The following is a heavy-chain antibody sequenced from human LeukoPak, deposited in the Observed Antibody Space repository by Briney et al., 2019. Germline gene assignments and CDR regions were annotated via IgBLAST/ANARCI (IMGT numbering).Heavy chain of an antibody. D-gene: IGHD5-18*01. CDR3: ARGGRDTAMVGPSHGGALFQH. J-gene: IGHJ1*01. V-gene: IGHV3-7*01. CDR1: GFTFSSYW. CDR2: IKQDGSEK. Sequence: GGSPRLSCAASGFTFSSYWMSWVRQAPGKGLEWVANIKQDGSEKYYVDSVKGRFTISRDNAKNSLYLQMNSLRAEDTAVYYCARGGRDTAMVGPSHGGALFQHWGQGTLVTVPS.